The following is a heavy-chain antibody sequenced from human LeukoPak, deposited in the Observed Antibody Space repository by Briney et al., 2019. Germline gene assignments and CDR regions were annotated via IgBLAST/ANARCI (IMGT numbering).Heavy chain of an antibody. CDR1: GFTYTNYW. Sequence: GGSLRLSCAASGFTYTNYWMTWVRQSPGKGLEWVASIKKDGSEKEYVDSVKGRFTISRDNANNSLYLQMNSLRAEDTAVYYCARDRRITIVRGTMDVWGKGTTVTISS. CDR3: ARDRRITIVRGTMDV. CDR2: IKKDGSEK. J-gene: IGHJ6*03. V-gene: IGHV3-7*01. D-gene: IGHD3-10*01.